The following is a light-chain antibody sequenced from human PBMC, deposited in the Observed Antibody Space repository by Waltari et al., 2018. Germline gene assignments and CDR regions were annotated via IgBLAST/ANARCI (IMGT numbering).Light chain of an antibody. CDR1: QTLLYSSNNKNY. Sequence: DIVMTQSPDSLAVSLGERATLNCTSSQTLLYSSNNKNYLAWYQQKPGQPPKLLIYWASARESGVPDRFSGSGSGTDFTLTISSLQAEDVAVYYCQQYYSTPPTFGQGTRLEIK. V-gene: IGKV4-1*01. CDR2: WAS. CDR3: QQYYSTPPT. J-gene: IGKJ5*01.